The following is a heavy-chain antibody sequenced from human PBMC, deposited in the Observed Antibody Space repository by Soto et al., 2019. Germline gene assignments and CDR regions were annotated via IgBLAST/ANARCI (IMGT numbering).Heavy chain of an antibody. CDR2: ITHTGTNA. J-gene: IGHJ4*02. Sequence: GGSLRLSCTASGFSFSDYSFNWVRQAPGKGLEWVSSITHTGTNAYYADSVKGRFTISKDNSKNSLNLQMNSLRAEDTAVYYCAKRLGSFYYYDSSGYSSAFDYWGQGTLVTVSS. V-gene: IGHV3-21*04. CDR3: AKRLGSFYYYDSSGYSSAFDY. CDR1: GFSFSDYS. D-gene: IGHD3-22*01.